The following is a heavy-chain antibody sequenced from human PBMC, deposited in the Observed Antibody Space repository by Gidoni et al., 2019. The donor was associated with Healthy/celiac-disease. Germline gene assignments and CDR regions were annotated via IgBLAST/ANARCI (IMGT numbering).Heavy chain of an antibody. D-gene: IGHD6-13*01. CDR2: ISSSSSYI. CDR1: GFTFRSYS. J-gene: IGHJ4*02. Sequence: EVQLVESGGGLVKPGGSLRPSCAASGFTFRSYSMNWVRQDPGKGLEWVSSISSSSSYIYYADSVKGRFTISRDNAKNSLYLQMNSLRAEDTAVYYCARDYLIAAAVHTKPALDYWGQGTLVTVSS. CDR3: ARDYLIAAAVHTKPALDY. V-gene: IGHV3-21*01.